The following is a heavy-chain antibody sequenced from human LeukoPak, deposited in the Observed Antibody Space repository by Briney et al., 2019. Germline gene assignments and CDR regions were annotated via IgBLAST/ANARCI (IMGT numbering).Heavy chain of an antibody. CDR1: GGSISNYX. CDR2: VFASGNT. V-gene: IGHV4-4*07. D-gene: IGHD6-6*01. J-gene: IGHJ4*02. Sequence: ETXXXTXAVSGGSISNYXWTWXRQPXGXXXXWIGRVFASGNTNYNPSLQSRVMMSVDTSKNQFSLKLTSVTAADTAVYYCAREQAVHRPLDYWGQGTLVTVSS. CDR3: AREQAVHRPLDY.